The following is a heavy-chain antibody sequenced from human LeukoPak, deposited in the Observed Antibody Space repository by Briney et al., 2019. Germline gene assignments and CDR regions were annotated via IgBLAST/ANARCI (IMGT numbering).Heavy chain of an antibody. Sequence: GGSLRLSCAASGFTFSSYWMHWVRQVPGKGLVWVSRITSEGSSTSYADSVKGRFTISRDNAKNTLFLQMDSLTAEDAGVYYCARDAAEPTPIDYWGQGTLVTVSS. J-gene: IGHJ4*02. V-gene: IGHV3-74*01. D-gene: IGHD1-14*01. CDR3: ARDAAEPTPIDY. CDR1: GFTFSSYW. CDR2: ITSEGSST.